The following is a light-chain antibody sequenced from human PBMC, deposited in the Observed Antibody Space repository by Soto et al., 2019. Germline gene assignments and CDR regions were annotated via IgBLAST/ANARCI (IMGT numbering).Light chain of an antibody. J-gene: IGKJ2*01. Sequence: EIVMTQSRATLSVSPGERATLSCRASQSVSSNLAWYQQKPGQAPRLLIYGASTRATGIPARFSGSGSGTEFTLTISSLQSEEFAVYYCQQYNNWPPYTFGQGNRLEIK. CDR2: GAS. V-gene: IGKV3-15*01. CDR1: QSVSSN. CDR3: QQYNNWPPYT.